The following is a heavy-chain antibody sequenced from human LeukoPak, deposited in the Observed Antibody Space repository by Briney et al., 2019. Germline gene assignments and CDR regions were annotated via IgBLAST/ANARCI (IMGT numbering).Heavy chain of an antibody. D-gene: IGHD2-2*01. J-gene: IGHJ6*03. CDR1: GFTFSSYA. V-gene: IGHV3-23*01. CDR2: ISGSGGST. Sequence: GGSLRLSCAASGFTFSSYAMSWVRQAPGKGLEWVSAISGSGGSTYYADSVKGRFTISRDNAKNSLYLQMNSLRAEDTAVYYCARLSYCSSTSCYFSASKYYYYYMDVWGKGTTVTISS. CDR3: ARLSYCSSTSCYFSASKYYYYYMDV.